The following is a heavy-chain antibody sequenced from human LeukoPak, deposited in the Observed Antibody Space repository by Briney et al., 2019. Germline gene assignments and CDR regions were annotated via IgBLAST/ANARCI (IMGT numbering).Heavy chain of an antibody. Sequence: PGGSLRLSCAASGFTFSSYRMNWVRQAPGKGLEWVSSISSSSSYIYYADSVKGRFTISRDNAKNSLYLQMNSLRAEDTAVYYCAKTGNYYDSTHPLDYWGQGTLVTVSS. V-gene: IGHV3-21*01. CDR3: AKTGNYYDSTHPLDY. J-gene: IGHJ4*02. CDR1: GFTFSSYR. CDR2: ISSSSSYI. D-gene: IGHD3-22*01.